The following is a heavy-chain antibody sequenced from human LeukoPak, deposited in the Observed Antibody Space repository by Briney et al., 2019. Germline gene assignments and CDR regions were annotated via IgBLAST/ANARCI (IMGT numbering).Heavy chain of an antibody. V-gene: IGHV3-30*02. CDR1: GFTFSSYG. CDR3: ARASCSGGSCKLDLRISWFDP. J-gene: IGHJ5*02. CDR2: IRYDGSNK. D-gene: IGHD2-15*01. Sequence: GGSLRLSCAASGFTFSSYGMHWVRQAPGKGLEWVAFIRYDGSNKYYADSVKGRFTISRDNSKNTLYLQMNSLRAEDTAVYYCARASCSGGSCKLDLRISWFDPWGQGTLVTVSS.